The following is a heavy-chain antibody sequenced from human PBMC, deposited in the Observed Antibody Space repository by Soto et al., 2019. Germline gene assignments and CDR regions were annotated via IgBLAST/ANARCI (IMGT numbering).Heavy chain of an antibody. CDR1: GGTFSSHT. D-gene: IGHD4-17*01. CDR3: ARPDFDDYWYFDL. Sequence: QDQLVQSGAEVKKPGSSVKVSCKASGGTFSSHTFSWVRQAPGQGLEWMGRIIPALGTATYGQKFQGRVTITADESATTVYMELNSLRSEDTAVYYCARPDFDDYWYFDLWGRGTLVTVSS. CDR2: IIPALGTA. J-gene: IGHJ2*01. V-gene: IGHV1-69*08.